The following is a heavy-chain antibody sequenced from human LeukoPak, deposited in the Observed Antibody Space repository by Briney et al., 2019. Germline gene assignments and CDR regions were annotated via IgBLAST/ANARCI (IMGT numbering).Heavy chain of an antibody. CDR3: ARERASSAYFDY. J-gene: IGHJ4*02. D-gene: IGHD3-22*01. CDR1: GGSISSGSYY. V-gene: IGHV4-61*01. CDR2: IYYSGST. Sequence: SETLSLTCTVSGGSISSGSYYWSWIRQSPGKGLEWIGYIYYSGSTNYNPSLKSRVTISVDTSKNQFSLRLNSVTAADTAVYYCARERASSAYFDYWGQGTLVTVSS.